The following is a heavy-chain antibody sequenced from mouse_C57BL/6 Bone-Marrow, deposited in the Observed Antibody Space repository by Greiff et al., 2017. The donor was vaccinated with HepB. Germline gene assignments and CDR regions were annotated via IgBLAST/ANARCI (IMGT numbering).Heavy chain of an antibody. J-gene: IGHJ4*01. CDR1: GYTFTSYW. V-gene: IGHV1-64*01. Sequence: VQLQQPGAELVKPGASVKLSCKASGYTFTSYWMHWVKQRPGQGLEWIGMIHPNSGSTNYNEKFKSKATLTVDKSSSTAYMQLSSLTSEDSAVYYCARTRVVAYYYAMDYWGQGTSVTVSS. CDR3: ARTRVVAYYYAMDY. CDR2: IHPNSGST. D-gene: IGHD1-1*01.